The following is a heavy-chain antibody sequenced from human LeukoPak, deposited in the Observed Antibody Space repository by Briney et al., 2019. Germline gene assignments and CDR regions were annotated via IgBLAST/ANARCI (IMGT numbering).Heavy chain of an antibody. J-gene: IGHJ4*02. Sequence: GGSLRLSCAASGFSVSSNYMTWVRQAPGKGPEWVSVIYSGDRTYYADSVKGRFTISRDTSKNTVYLQMNSLRPEETAVYYCARDGEYSYGYGFDYWGQGTLVTVSS. CDR3: ARDGEYSYGYGFDY. D-gene: IGHD5-18*01. V-gene: IGHV3-66*01. CDR1: GFSVSSNY. CDR2: IYSGDRT.